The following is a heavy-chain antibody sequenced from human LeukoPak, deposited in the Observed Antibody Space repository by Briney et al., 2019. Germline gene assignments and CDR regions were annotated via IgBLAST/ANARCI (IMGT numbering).Heavy chain of an antibody. CDR3: ARDPWGYGPGAFDI. D-gene: IGHD3-16*01. J-gene: IGHJ3*02. Sequence: GRSLRLSCAASGFTFSSYAMHWVRQAPGKGLEWVAVISYDGSNKYYADSVKGRFTISRDNPKNTLYLQMNSLRAEDTAVYYCARDPWGYGPGAFDIWGQGTMVTVSS. CDR2: ISYDGSNK. V-gene: IGHV3-30-3*01. CDR1: GFTFSSYA.